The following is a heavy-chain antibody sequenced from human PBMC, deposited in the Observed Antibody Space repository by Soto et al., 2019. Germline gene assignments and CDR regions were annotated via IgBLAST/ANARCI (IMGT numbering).Heavy chain of an antibody. CDR3: ARVLTGTFGGVDP. CDR2: IFSNDEK. Sequence: SGPTLVNPTETRTLTGTVSGFSLSNDRMGVSWIRQPPGKALEWLAHIFSNDEKSYSTSLKSRLTISKDTSKSQVVLTMTNMDPVDTATYYCARVLTGTFGGVDPWGQGTLVTVSS. J-gene: IGHJ5*02. CDR1: GFSLSNDRMG. V-gene: IGHV2-26*01. D-gene: IGHD3-16*01.